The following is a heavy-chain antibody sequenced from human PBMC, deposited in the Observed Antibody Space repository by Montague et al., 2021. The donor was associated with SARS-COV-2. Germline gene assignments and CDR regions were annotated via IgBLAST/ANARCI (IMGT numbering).Heavy chain of an antibody. D-gene: IGHD3-22*01. CDR2: INHSGTT. CDR3: ARQFKYYYDRGFMDV. V-gene: IGHV4-34*01. CDR1: GGSFSGYY. J-gene: IGHJ6*03. Sequence: SETLSLTCAVYGGSFSGYYWTWIRQSPGKGLEWIAEINHSGTTNYNFNPSLRSRVTISVDTSKSQFSLKLSSVTAADTGVYYCARQFKYYYDRGFMDVWGKGTTVTVSS.